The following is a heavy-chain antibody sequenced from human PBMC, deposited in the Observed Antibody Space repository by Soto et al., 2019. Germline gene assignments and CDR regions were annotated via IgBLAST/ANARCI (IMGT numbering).Heavy chain of an antibody. V-gene: IGHV4-59*01. D-gene: IGHD5-18*01. J-gene: IGHJ4*02. CDR2: VYYTGTT. Sequence: SETLSLTCTVSGGSISSYYWGWIRQPPGKGLEWIGYVYYTGTTHFNPSLRSRVSMSVDMSKNQFSLKLSSVTNADTAVYYCARDSSGPGYSYGKFDYWGQGALVTVSS. CDR1: GGSISSYY. CDR3: ARDSSGPGYSYGKFDY.